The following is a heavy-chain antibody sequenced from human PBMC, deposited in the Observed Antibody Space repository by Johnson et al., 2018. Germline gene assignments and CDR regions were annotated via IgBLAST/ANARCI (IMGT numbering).Heavy chain of an antibody. Sequence: VQLVESGGGVVQTGGSXRLSCAASGFTFSSYGMHWVRQAPGKGLEWVALIWYDGSDTYYADSVKGRFTISRDNSKNTRYMQMKSLRAEDTAVYYCARWVGAKGAFDKWGQGTMVTVSS. J-gene: IGHJ3*02. CDR3: ARWVGAKGAFDK. V-gene: IGHV3-33*01. CDR2: IWYDGSDT. D-gene: IGHD1-26*01. CDR1: GFTFSSYG.